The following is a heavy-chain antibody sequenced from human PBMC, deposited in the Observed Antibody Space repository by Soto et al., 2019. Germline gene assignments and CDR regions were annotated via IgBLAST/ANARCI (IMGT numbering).Heavy chain of an antibody. CDR2: INPNSGGT. Sequence: ASVKVSCKASGYTFTGYYMHWVRQAPGQGLEWMGWINPNSGGTNYAQKFQGWVTMTRDTSISTAYMELSRLRSDDTAVYYCARALRGAARGTGGFDYWGQGTLVTVSS. CDR1: GYTFTGYY. J-gene: IGHJ4*02. D-gene: IGHD6-6*01. CDR3: ARALRGAARGTGGFDY. V-gene: IGHV1-2*04.